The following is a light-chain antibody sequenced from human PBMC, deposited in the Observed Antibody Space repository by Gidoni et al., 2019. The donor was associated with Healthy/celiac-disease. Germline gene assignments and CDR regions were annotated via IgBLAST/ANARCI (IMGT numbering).Light chain of an antibody. Sequence: QSALTQADSVSGSPGQSITISCTGTSSAVGSFNLVSWYQQHPGKAPKLMIYEGSKRPSGVSNRFSGSKSGNTASLTIAGLQAEDEAEYYCCSYGGSTNWVFGGGTKLTVL. CDR2: EGS. CDR3: CSYGGSTNWV. V-gene: IGLV2-23*01. J-gene: IGLJ3*02. CDR1: SSAVGSFNL.